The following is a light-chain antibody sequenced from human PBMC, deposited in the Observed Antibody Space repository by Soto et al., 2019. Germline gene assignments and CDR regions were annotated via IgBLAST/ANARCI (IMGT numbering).Light chain of an antibody. J-gene: IGKJ5*01. CDR2: DAS. Sequence: EIVLTQSPGTLFLSPGERAALSCSASQSVSSSYLAWYQQKPGKAPRLLIYDASNRATGIPARFSGSGSGTDFTLTISSLEPEDFAVYYCQQRSNWPPITFGQGTRLEIK. CDR1: QSVSSSY. V-gene: IGKV3-11*01. CDR3: QQRSNWPPIT.